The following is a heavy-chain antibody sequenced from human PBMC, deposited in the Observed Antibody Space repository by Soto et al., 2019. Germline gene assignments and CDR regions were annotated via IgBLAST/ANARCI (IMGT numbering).Heavy chain of an antibody. V-gene: IGHV5-51*01. CDR3: ARVFKSASGGPDY. Sequence: PGESLKISCQASGYTFTTNWIGWVRQMPDKGLEWMGLIYPGDSDTRYSPSFQGQVTISADKSISTVYLRWSSLKASDTAIYYCARVFKSASGGPDYWGQGTLVTVSS. J-gene: IGHJ4*02. CDR2: IYPGDSDT. D-gene: IGHD6-13*01. CDR1: GYTFTTNW.